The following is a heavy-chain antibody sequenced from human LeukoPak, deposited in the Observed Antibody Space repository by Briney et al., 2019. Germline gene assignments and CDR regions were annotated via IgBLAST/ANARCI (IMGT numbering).Heavy chain of an antibody. CDR2: IYHSGST. CDR3: ARFGSGWYGFDY. CDR1: GDSISSSNW. V-gene: IGHV4-4*02. D-gene: IGHD6-19*01. Sequence: PSGTLSLTCAVSGDSISSSNWWSWVRQPPGKGLEWIGEIYHSGSTNYNPSLRSRVTISVDKSKNQFSLQLSSVTAADTAVYYCARFGSGWYGFDYWGQGTLVSVSS. J-gene: IGHJ4*02.